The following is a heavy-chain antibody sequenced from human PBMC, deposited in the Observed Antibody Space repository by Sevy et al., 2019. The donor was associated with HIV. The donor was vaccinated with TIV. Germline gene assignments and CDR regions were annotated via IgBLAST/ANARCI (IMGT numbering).Heavy chain of an antibody. CDR3: AITKDYLESSGYPFDY. V-gene: IGHV1-24*01. CDR1: GYTLTEFS. J-gene: IGHJ4*02. CDR2: FDPEDRKT. D-gene: IGHD3-22*01. Sequence: ASVKVSCKVSGYTLTEFSMHWVRQAPGKGLEWMGSFDPEDRKTVYAQMFQGRVTMTEDTSTDTAYMELSSLRSEDTAVYYCAITKDYLESSGYPFDYWGQRTLVTVSS.